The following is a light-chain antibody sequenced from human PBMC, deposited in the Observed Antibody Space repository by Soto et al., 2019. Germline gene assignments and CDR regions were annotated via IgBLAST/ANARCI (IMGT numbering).Light chain of an antibody. V-gene: IGKV1-39*01. Sequence: DIPMTQSPSSLSASVGARVTITCRASQSISSYLHWYQQKPGKAPKLLIYAASSLQSGVPSRFSGSGSGTDFTLTISSLQPEDFATYYCQQRYSTPYTFGQGTKLEIK. CDR1: QSISSY. J-gene: IGKJ2*01. CDR2: AAS. CDR3: QQRYSTPYT.